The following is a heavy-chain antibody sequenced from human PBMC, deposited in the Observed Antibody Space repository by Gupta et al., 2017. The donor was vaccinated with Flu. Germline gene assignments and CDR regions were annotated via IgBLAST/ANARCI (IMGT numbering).Heavy chain of an antibody. V-gene: IGHV3-15*01. CDR1: GFTFSNAW. CDR2: IKSKTDGGTT. J-gene: IGHJ5*02. D-gene: IGHD3-10*01. Sequence: EVQLVESGGGLVKPGGSLRLSCAASGFTFSNAWMSWVRQAPGKGLEWVGRIKSKTDGGTTDYAAPVKGRFTISRDDSKNTLYLQMNSLKTEDTAVYYCTTDPFYGSGSYYNEEDWFDPWGQGTLVTVSS. CDR3: TTDPFYGSGSYYNEEDWFDP.